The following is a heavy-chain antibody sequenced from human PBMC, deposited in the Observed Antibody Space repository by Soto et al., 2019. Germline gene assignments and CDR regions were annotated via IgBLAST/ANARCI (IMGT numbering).Heavy chain of an antibody. D-gene: IGHD5-18*01. CDR2: IKSKTDGGTT. Sequence: GSLKISCAASGFTFSNAWMSWVRQAPGKGLEWVGRIKSKTDGGTTDYAAPVKGRFTISRDDSKNTLYLQMNSLKTEDTAVYYCTTDFTDTAMVTDWFDPWGQGTLVTVSS. J-gene: IGHJ5*02. CDR1: GFTFSNAW. CDR3: TTDFTDTAMVTDWFDP. V-gene: IGHV3-15*01.